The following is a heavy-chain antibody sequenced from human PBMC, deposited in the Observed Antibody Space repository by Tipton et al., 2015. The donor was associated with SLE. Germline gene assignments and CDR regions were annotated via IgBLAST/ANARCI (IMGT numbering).Heavy chain of an antibody. CDR1: GGSFSGHT. CDR2: INHSGGT. J-gene: IGHJ4*02. D-gene: IGHD5-24*01. Sequence: TLSLTCVVYGGSFSGHTWTWVRQPPGQGLEWIGDINHSGGTNYTPSLKNRVTISVDTSRSQFSLTLTSMTAADTALYYCARGGEMSTVPFDYWGQGTLVTVSS. CDR3: ARGGEMSTVPFDY. V-gene: IGHV4-34*01.